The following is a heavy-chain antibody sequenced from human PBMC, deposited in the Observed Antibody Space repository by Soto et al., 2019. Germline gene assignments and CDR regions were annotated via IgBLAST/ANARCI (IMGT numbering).Heavy chain of an antibody. J-gene: IGHJ5*02. CDR2: IYYSGST. V-gene: IGHV4-39*01. CDR1: GGSLSSSIYY. CDR3: ARATAVNWFDP. Sequence: SETLSLTCPVAGGSLSSSIYYWGWIRQPPGKGLEWIGSIYYSGSTYYNPSLKSRVTISVDTSKNQFSLKLSSVTAADTAVYYCARATAVNWFDPWGQGTLVTVSS. D-gene: IGHD5-12*01.